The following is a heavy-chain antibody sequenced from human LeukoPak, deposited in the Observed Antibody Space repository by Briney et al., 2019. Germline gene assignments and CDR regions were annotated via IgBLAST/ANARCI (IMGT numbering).Heavy chain of an antibody. D-gene: IGHD3-10*01. CDR2: IRCKANSYAT. CDR1: GFTFSGYA. Sequence: PGGSLRLSCAASGFTFSGYAMHWVRQASGKGLEWVGRIRCKANSYATAYAASVKGRFTISRDDSTNTAYLQMNSLKTEDTAVYYCTSVAPITMVRGVIIVPYWGQGTLVTVSS. J-gene: IGHJ4*02. CDR3: TSVAPITMVRGVIIVPY. V-gene: IGHV3-73*01.